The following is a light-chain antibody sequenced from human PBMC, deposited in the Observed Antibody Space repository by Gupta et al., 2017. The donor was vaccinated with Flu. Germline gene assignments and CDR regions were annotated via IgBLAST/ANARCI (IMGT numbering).Light chain of an antibody. J-gene: IGKJ3*01. CDR1: QSILYSSNNKNY. CDR3: QQDDSTSLT. CDR2: WAS. V-gene: IGKV4-1*01. Sequence: DIVMTQSPDSLAVSLGERATINCKSSQSILYSSNNKNYLAWYQQKPGQPPKLLIYWASTRESGVPDRFSGSGSGTDFTLTISSLQAEDVAVYYCQQDDSTSLTLGPGTKVDI.